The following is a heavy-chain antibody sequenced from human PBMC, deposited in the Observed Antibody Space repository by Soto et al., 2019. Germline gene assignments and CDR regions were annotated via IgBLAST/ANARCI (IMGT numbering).Heavy chain of an antibody. J-gene: IGHJ5*02. V-gene: IGHV1-69*01. CDR3: ATDSSGWYEKWFDP. CDR2: IIPIFVTA. CDR1: GGTVSSYA. Sequence: QVQLVQSGAEGKKPGSSVKVSCKASGGTVSSYAISWVRQAPGQGLEWMGGIIPIFVTANYAQKFQGRVTMTADEATSTAYMELSSLISEDTALYYCATDSSGWYEKWFDPWGQETRVTV. D-gene: IGHD6-19*01.